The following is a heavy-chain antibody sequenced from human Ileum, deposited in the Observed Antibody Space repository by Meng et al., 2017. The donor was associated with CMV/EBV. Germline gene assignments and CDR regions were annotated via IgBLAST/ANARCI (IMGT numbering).Heavy chain of an antibody. D-gene: IGHD2-2*01. J-gene: IGHJ4*02. V-gene: IGHV3-23*01. CDR2: ITTGGST. CDR3: AKSSRQEYQLLLDF. Sequence: GESLKISCTASGFTFTNYAMSWVRQAPGKGLEWVSGITTGGSTYYADSVKGRFTISRDNSENTLYLQMNSLRVDDTAVYFCAKSSRQEYQLLLDFWGQGTLVTVSS. CDR1: GFTFTNYA.